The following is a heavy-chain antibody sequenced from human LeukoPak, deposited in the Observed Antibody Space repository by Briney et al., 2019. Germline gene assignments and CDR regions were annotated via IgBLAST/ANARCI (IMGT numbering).Heavy chain of an antibody. J-gene: IGHJ4*02. CDR3: ARGKEQWLVRYYFDY. Sequence: GGSLRLSCAASGFTFSSYGMHWVRQAPGKGLEWVAVISYDGSNKYYADSVKGRFTISRDNSKNTLYLQMNSLRAEDTAVYYCARGKEQWLVRYYFDYWGQGTLVTVSS. D-gene: IGHD6-19*01. V-gene: IGHV3-30*19. CDR1: GFTFSSYG. CDR2: ISYDGSNK.